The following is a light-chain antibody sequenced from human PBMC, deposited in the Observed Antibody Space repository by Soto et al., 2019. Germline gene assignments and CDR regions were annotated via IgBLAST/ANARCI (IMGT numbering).Light chain of an antibody. V-gene: IGLV1-47*01. J-gene: IGLJ3*02. CDR2: RNS. Sequence: QSVLTQPPSASGTPGQRVTISCSGSSSNIGSNYVYWYQQLPGRAPKLLIYRNSQRPSGVPDRFSGSKSGTSASLAISGLRSEDEADYYCAAWDVALSGPVFGGGTQLTVL. CDR1: SSNIGSNY. CDR3: AAWDVALSGPV.